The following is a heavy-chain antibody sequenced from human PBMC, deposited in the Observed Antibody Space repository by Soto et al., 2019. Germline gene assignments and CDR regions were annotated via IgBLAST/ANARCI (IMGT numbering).Heavy chain of an antibody. V-gene: IGHV3-48*02. CDR2: IRSSGTNI. J-gene: IGHJ1*01. Sequence: EVQLVESGGGSVQPGGSVRLSCAASGFTFSSYTMNWVRQVPGKGLEWVSIIRSSGTNIYYADSVMGRFTISRDNAKNSLYLQMNSLRDEDTAVYYCARSRILEDCGKGTLVTVSS. CDR3: ARSRILED. CDR1: GFTFSSYT. D-gene: IGHD1-1*01.